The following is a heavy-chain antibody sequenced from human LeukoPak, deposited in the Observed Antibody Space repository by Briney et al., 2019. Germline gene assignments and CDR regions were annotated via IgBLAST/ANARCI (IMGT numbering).Heavy chain of an antibody. CDR2: ISGSGGST. J-gene: IGHJ4*02. Sequence: GGSLRLSCAASGFTFSSYAMSWVRQAPGKGLEWVSVISGSGGSTYYADSVKGRFTISRDSSKSSLYLEMNSLRAEDTAMYYCARGFYTPDYWGQGTLVTVSS. V-gene: IGHV3-23*01. CDR3: ARGFYTPDY. CDR1: GFTFSSYA.